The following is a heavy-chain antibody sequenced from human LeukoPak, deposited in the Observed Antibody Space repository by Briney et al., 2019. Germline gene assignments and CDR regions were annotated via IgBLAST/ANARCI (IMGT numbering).Heavy chain of an antibody. CDR1: GGSISSYY. D-gene: IGHD1-26*01. CDR3: ARAVAELRAFDI. Sequence: SETLSLTCTVSGGSISSYYWSWIRQPPGKGLEWIGYIYYSGSTNYNPSLKGRVTISVDTSKNQFSLKLSSVTAADTAVYYCARAVAELRAFDIWGQGTMVTVSS. V-gene: IGHV4-59*08. CDR2: IYYSGST. J-gene: IGHJ3*02.